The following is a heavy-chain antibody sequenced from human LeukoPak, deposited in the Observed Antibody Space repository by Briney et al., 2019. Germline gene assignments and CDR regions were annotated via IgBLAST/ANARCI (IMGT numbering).Heavy chain of an antibody. V-gene: IGHV3-48*01. CDR3: ARESITGHRDFDY. CDR2: ISSGSRTI. D-gene: IGHD1-20*01. J-gene: IGHJ4*02. CDR1: GFTFGSYS. Sequence: GGSLRLSCAASGFTFGSYSMNWVRQAPGKGLEWSSYISSGSRTIYYADSVEGRFTVSRDNAKNSLYLQMRSLRAEDTAVYYCARESITGHRDFDYWGQGTLVTVSS.